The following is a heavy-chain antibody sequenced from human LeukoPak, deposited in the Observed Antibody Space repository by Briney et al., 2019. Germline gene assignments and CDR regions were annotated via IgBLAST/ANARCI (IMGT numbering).Heavy chain of an antibody. J-gene: IGHJ5*02. CDR2: IYYSGST. CDR1: GGSNSSSSYY. V-gene: IGHV4-39*01. D-gene: IGHD3-3*01. CDR3: ARNRIFGVAHWFDP. Sequence: PSETLSLTCTVSGGSNSSSSYYWGWIRQPPGKGLEWIGSIYYSGSTYYNPSLKSRVTISVDTSKNQFSLKLTSVTVADTAVYYCARNRIFGVAHWFDPWGQGTLVTVSS.